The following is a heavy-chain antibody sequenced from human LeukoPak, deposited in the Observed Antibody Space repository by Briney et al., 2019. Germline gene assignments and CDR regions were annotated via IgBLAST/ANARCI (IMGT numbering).Heavy chain of an antibody. CDR3: ARPGIAAAGYDY. Sequence: PSETLSLTCTVSGGSISSSSYYWGWIRQPPGKGLEWIGSIYYSGSTYYNPSLKSRVTISVDTSKNQFSLKLSSVTAADTAVYYCARPGIAAAGYDYWGQGTLVTVSS. J-gene: IGHJ4*02. D-gene: IGHD6-13*01. V-gene: IGHV4-39*01. CDR2: IYYSGST. CDR1: GGSISSSSYY.